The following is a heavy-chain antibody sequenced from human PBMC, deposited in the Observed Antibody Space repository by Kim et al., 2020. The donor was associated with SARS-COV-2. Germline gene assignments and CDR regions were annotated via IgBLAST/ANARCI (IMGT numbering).Heavy chain of an antibody. CDR3: ARDQEAGVFGVASEYYYYYMDV. V-gene: IGHV7-4-1*02. CDR2: INTNTGNP. CDR1: GYTFTSYA. D-gene: IGHD3-3*01. Sequence: ASVKVSCKASGYTFTSYAMNWVRQAPGQGLEWRGWINTNTGNPTYAQGFTGRFVFSLDTTVSTAYLKSSSLKAEDTAVYYCARDQEAGVFGVASEYYYYYMDVWGKGTTVTVSS. J-gene: IGHJ6*03.